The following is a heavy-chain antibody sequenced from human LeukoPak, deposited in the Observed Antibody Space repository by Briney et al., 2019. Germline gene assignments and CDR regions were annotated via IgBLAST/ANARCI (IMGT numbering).Heavy chain of an antibody. CDR1: GFTFSSYA. D-gene: IGHD2-15*01. J-gene: IGHJ4*02. CDR3: AEDSGYCSGGSCYEFPEDY. Sequence: GGSLRLSCAASGFTFSSYAMSWVRQAPGKGLEWVSAISGSGGSTYYADSVKGRFTISRDNSKNTQYLQMNSLRAEDTAVYYCAEDSGYCSGGSCYEFPEDYWGQGTLVTVSS. V-gene: IGHV3-23*01. CDR2: ISGSGGST.